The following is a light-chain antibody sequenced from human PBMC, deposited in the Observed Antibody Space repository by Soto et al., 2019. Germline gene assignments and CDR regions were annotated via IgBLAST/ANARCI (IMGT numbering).Light chain of an antibody. Sequence: EIVLTQSPGALSLSPGEGATLSCRASQSLSSSHVAWYQQKVGQPPRLLIYGASNRATGIPDRFSGSWSGTEFTLTISRLEPEDFAVYYCQQYGISPSYTFAQGTKLEIK. CDR1: QSLSSSH. V-gene: IGKV3-20*01. CDR2: GAS. CDR3: QQYGISPSYT. J-gene: IGKJ2*01.